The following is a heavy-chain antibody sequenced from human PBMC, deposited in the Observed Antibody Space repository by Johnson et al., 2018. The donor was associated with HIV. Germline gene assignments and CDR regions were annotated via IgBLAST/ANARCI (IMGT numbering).Heavy chain of an antibody. J-gene: IGHJ3*02. D-gene: IGHD3-16*02. V-gene: IGHV3-74*01. CDR2: INSDGSST. CDR1: GFTFSSYW. Sequence: VQLVESGGGLVQPGGSLRLSCAASGFTFSSYWMHWVRQAPGKGLVWVSRINSDGSSTSYADSVKGRFTISRDNAKNTLCLQRNSLRAEDTAVYSCARDYRYYVWGSYRFGAFDIWGQGTMVTVA. CDR3: ARDYRYYVWGSYRFGAFDI.